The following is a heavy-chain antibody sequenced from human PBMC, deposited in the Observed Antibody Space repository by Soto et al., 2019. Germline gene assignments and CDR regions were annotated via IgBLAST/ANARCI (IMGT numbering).Heavy chain of an antibody. CDR3: GKILVGATGHTDADS. D-gene: IGHD2-15*01. Sequence: PSETLSLTCIVSGGSVYSNGHYWGWIRQPPGKGLEWIGSIDNNGVTNYSSSLKNRVTISRDTSKNQFSLRLTSVTAADTAVYYCGKILVGATGHTDADSWGPGTLVTVSS. CDR1: GGSVYSNGHY. J-gene: IGHJ4*02. V-gene: IGHV4-39*01. CDR2: IDNNGVT.